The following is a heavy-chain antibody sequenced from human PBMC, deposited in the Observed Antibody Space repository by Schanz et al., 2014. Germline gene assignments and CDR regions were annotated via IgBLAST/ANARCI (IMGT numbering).Heavy chain of an antibody. CDR2: ISYHGSEK. Sequence: QVPLVESGGSVVQPGRSLRLSCAGSGFSFSDYGMHWVRQAPGRGLEWVAVISYHGSEKYYADSVKGRFTISRDNSKNTLYLQMNSLRTEDTAVYFCAKSYDTSGYSGFDYWGQGTLVTVSS. CDR1: GFSFSDYG. J-gene: IGHJ4*02. D-gene: IGHD3-22*01. V-gene: IGHV3-30*18. CDR3: AKSYDTSGYSGFDY.